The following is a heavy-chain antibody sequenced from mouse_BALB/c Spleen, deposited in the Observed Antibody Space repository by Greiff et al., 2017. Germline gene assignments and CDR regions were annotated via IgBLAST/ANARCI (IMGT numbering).Heavy chain of an antibody. CDR1: GFNIKDTY. D-gene: IGHD2-1*01. CDR3: AIYYGNYRAMDY. CDR2: IDPANGNT. J-gene: IGHJ4*01. V-gene: IGHV14-3*02. Sequence: VQLQQSGAELVKPGASVKLSCTASGFNIKDTYMHWVKQRPEQGLEWIGRIDPANGNTKYDPKFQGKATTTADTSSNTAYLQLSSLTSEDTAVYYCAIYYGNYRAMDYWGQGTSVTVSS.